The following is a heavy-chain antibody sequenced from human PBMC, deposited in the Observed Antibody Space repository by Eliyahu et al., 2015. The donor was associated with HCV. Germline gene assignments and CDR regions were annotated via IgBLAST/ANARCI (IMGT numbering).Heavy chain of an antibody. D-gene: IGHD3-22*01. Sequence: QVQLVQSGAEVKKPGASVKVSCKASXYTFTTYGLSWVRQAPGQGLEWMGWISPYNGDTNYAHKLQGRVTMTTDTSTSTAYMELRSLRSDDTAVYYCARDYYDSSGYAYDVFDFWGQGTMVTVSS. V-gene: IGHV1-18*04. J-gene: IGHJ3*01. CDR2: ISPYNGDT. CDR1: XYTFTTYG. CDR3: ARDYYDSSGYAYDVFDF.